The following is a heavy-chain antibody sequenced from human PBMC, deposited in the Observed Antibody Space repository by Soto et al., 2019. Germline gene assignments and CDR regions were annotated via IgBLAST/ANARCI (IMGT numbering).Heavy chain of an antibody. V-gene: IGHV1-24*01. Sequence: ASVKVSCKVSGYTLAELSMQWVRQAPGKGLEWMGGFDPEDGETIYAQKFQGRVTMTEDTSTDTAYMELSSLRSEDTAVYYCVVVAATLPWFDPWGQGTLVTVSS. J-gene: IGHJ5*02. CDR1: GYTLAELS. CDR2: FDPEDGET. D-gene: IGHD2-15*01. CDR3: VVVAATLPWFDP.